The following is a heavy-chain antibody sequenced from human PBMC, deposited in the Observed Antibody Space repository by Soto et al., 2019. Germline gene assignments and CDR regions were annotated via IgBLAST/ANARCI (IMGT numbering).Heavy chain of an antibody. Sequence: EIQLTESGGALVQPGGSLRLSCAASGFTFSGHWMHWVRQVPGKGLEWVSRINTDGGTSAYADSVRGRFTLSRDNAKNTLYLQMNGLRAEDMAVYYCAREAGYCSRTSCYRRAFDTWGQGTTVSVSS. CDR1: GFTFSGHW. CDR2: INTDGGTS. V-gene: IGHV3-74*03. D-gene: IGHD2-2*01. CDR3: AREAGYCSRTSCYRRAFDT. J-gene: IGHJ3*02.